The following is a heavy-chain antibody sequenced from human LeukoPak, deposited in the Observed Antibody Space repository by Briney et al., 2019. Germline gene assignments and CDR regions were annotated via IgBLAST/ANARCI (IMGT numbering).Heavy chain of an antibody. J-gene: IGHJ4*02. V-gene: IGHV5-51*01. D-gene: IGHD5-24*01. CDR1: GYSFTSYW. Sequence: GESLKISCKGSGYSFTSYWIGWVRQMPGQGLEWMGIMYPDDSDTIYSPSFQGQVTISADKSISTAYLQWSSLKASDTAMYYCAAHRDGYNYPFDYWGQGTLITVSS. CDR2: MYPDDSDT. CDR3: AAHRDGYNYPFDY.